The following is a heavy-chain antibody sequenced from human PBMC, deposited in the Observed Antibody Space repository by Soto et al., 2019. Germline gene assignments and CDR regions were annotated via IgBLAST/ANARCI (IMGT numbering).Heavy chain of an antibody. CDR1: GFSLSTSGMC. J-gene: IGHJ6*03. CDR3: ARSRTDTAMAYAYYYYYYMDV. V-gene: IGHV2-70*11. Sequence: SGPTLVNPTQTLTLTCTFSGFSLSTSGMCVSWIRQPPGKALEWLARIDWDDDKYYSTSLKTRLTISKDTSKNQVVLTMTSMDPVDTATYYCARSRTDTAMAYAYYYYYYMDVWGKGTTVTVSS. CDR2: IDWDDDK. D-gene: IGHD5-18*01.